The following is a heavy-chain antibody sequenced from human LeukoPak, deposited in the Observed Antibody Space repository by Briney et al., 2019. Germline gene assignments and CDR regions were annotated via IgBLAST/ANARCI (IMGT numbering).Heavy chain of an antibody. J-gene: IGHJ6*02. CDR1: GGSISSGDYY. V-gene: IGHV4-30-4*01. Sequence: PSETLSLNCTVSGGSISSGDYYWSWIRQPPGKGLEWIGYIYYSGSTYYNPSLKSRVTISVDTSKNQFSLKLSSVTAADTAVYYCARDLWFGEYGMDVWGQGTTVTVSS. CDR2: IYYSGST. D-gene: IGHD3-10*01. CDR3: ARDLWFGEYGMDV.